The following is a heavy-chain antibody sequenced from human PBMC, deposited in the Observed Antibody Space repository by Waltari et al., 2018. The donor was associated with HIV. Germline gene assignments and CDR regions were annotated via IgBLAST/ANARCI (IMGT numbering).Heavy chain of an antibody. CDR1: GYTFTSYA. V-gene: IGHV1-3*01. CDR2: INAGNGNT. Sequence: QVQLVQSGAEVKKPGASVKVSCKASGYTFTSYAMHWVRQAPGQRLEWMGWINAGNGNTKYSQKFQGRVTITRDTSASTAYMELSSLRSEDTAVYYCARGAHRAGVVVIALWVYWGQGTLVTVSS. CDR3: ARGAHRAGVVVIALWVY. D-gene: IGHD2-21*01. J-gene: IGHJ4*02.